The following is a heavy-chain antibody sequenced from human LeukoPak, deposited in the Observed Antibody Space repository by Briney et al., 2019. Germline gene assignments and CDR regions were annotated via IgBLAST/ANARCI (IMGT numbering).Heavy chain of an antibody. CDR2: IYHSGNT. J-gene: IGHJ4*02. V-gene: IGHV4-38-2*01. Sequence: PSETLSLTCAVSGYSISSGYYWGWIRHPPGKGLEWIGTIYHSGNTYYNPSLKGRVTISVDTTKNQFSLKLSSVTAADTAVYYCARADVWGQGFDYWGQGTLVTVSS. CDR3: ARADVWGQGFDY. CDR1: GYSISSGYY. D-gene: IGHD3-16*01.